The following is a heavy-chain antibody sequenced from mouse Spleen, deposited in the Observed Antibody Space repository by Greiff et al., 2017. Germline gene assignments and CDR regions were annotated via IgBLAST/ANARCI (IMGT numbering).Heavy chain of an antibody. CDR3: AKYRLGRYDGIGYAMDY. CDR2: INPNYGTT. D-gene: IGHD2-14*01. J-gene: IGHJ4*01. V-gene: IGHV1-39*01. Sequence: EVQLQQSGPELVKPGASVKISCKASGYSFTDYNMNWVKQSNGKSLEWIGVINPNYGTTSYNQKFKGKATLTVDQSSSTAYMQLNSLTSEDSAVYYCAKYRLGRYDGIGYAMDYWGQGTSVTVSS. CDR1: GYSFTDYN.